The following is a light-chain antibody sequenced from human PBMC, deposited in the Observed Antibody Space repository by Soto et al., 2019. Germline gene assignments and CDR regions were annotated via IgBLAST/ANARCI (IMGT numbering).Light chain of an antibody. V-gene: IGLV1-47*02. Sequence: QSVLTQPPSASRTPGQRVTISCSGSSSNIGSNYVYWYQQLPGTAPKLLIYSNNQRPSGVPDRFSGSKSGTSASLAISGLLSEDDAHYYCAAWDDSLSGYVFGTGTKLTVL. CDR2: SNN. CDR1: SSNIGSNY. J-gene: IGLJ1*01. CDR3: AAWDDSLSGYV.